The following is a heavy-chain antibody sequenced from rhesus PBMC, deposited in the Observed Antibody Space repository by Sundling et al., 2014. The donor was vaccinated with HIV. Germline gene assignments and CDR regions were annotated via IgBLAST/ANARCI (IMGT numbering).Heavy chain of an antibody. CDR2: IYGSDSNT. CDR3: AMGGTYYSEGGRLDY. V-gene: IGHV4-169*01. Sequence: QLQLQESGPGLVKPSETLSVACAVYGGSISSNYWSWIRQAPGKRLEWIGYIYGSDSNTDYNPSLKSRVTLSVDTSKNQFSLRLKSVTAADTAVYYCAMGGTYYSEGGRLDYWGQGVLVTVSS. J-gene: IGHJ4*01. CDR1: GGSISSNY. D-gene: IGHD3-28*01.